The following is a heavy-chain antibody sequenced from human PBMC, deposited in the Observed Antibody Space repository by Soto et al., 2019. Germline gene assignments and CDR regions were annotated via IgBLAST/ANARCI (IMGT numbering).Heavy chain of an antibody. D-gene: IGHD4-17*01. CDR3: ARDYGGNVFDY. CDR1: GGSISSGGYS. Sequence: SETLSLTCAVSGGSISSGGYSWSWIRQPPGKGLEWIGEINHSGSTNYNPSLKSRVTISVDTSKNQFSLKLSSVTAADTAVYYCARDYGGNVFDYWGQGTLVTVSS. V-gene: IGHV4-34*01. J-gene: IGHJ4*02. CDR2: INHSGST.